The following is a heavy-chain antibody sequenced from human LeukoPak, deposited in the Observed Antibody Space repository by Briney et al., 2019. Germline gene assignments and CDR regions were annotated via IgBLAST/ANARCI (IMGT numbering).Heavy chain of an antibody. V-gene: IGHV3-53*01. D-gene: IGHD2-2*01. Sequence: GGSLRLSCAASGFTVSSSYMTWVRQAPGKGLEWVSVIYSDGSTYYADSVKGRFTISRDNSKNTLYLQLNSLRAEDTAVYYCARDSRDIIVVAAARIFDIWGQGTMVTVSS. CDR3: ARDSRDIIVVAAARIFDI. CDR2: IYSDGST. J-gene: IGHJ3*02. CDR1: GFTVSSSY.